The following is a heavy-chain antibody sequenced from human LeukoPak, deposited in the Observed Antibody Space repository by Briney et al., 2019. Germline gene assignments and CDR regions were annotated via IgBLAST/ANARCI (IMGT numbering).Heavy chain of an antibody. D-gene: IGHD3-22*01. V-gene: IGHV4-59*01. CDR3: ARDPGDYYDSSGYFDY. Sequence: SETLSLTCTVSGGSISSYYWSWIRQPPGKGLEWIGYIYYSGSTNYNPSLKSRVTISVDTSKNQFSLKLSSVTAADTAVYYCARDPGDYYDSSGYFDYWGQGTLVTASS. CDR2: IYYSGST. J-gene: IGHJ4*02. CDR1: GGSISSYY.